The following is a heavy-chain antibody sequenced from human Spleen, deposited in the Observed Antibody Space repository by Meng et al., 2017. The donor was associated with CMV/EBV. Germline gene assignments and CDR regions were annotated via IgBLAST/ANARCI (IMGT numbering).Heavy chain of an antibody. CDR1: GFTFSNYA. CDR2: ISYDGTNK. CDR3: AKDGGKYSSTWYDYFDC. V-gene: IGHV3-30*04. J-gene: IGHJ4*02. Sequence: GESLKISCAASGFTFSNYAMHWVRQAPGKGLEWVAIISYDGTNKYYADSVKGRFTISRDNSKNTLYMQLNSLRPEDTAVYYCAKDGGKYSSTWYDYFDCWGQGTLVTVSS. D-gene: IGHD6-13*01.